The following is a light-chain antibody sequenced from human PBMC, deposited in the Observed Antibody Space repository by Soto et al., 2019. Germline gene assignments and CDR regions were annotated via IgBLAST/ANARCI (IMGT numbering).Light chain of an antibody. V-gene: IGKV3-11*01. Sequence: EIVLKQSPATLSSSPGERATRSCRASQSVSNYLACFQQKPGQAPRLLIYDASKRATGVPARFSGSGSGPDCTLTISSLEHEDFAVYYCQQPSNWPRTFGQGTKVELK. CDR3: QQPSNWPRT. CDR1: QSVSNY. CDR2: DAS. J-gene: IGKJ1*01.